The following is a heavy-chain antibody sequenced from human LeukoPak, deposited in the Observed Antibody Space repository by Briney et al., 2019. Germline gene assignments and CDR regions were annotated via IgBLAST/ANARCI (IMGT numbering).Heavy chain of an antibody. V-gene: IGHV3-23*01. J-gene: IGHJ6*04. CDR3: AELGITMIGGV. D-gene: IGHD3-10*02. CDR2: ISGSGGST. Sequence: GGSLRLSCAASGFTFSSYGMSWVRQATGKGLEWVSDISGSGGSTYYADSVKGRFTISRDNSKNTLYLQMNSLRAGDTAVYYCAELGITMIGGVWGKGTTVTISS. CDR1: GFTFSSYG.